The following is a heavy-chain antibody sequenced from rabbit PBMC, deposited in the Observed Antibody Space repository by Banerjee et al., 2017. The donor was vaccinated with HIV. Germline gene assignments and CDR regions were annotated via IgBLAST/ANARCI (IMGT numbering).Heavy chain of an antibody. D-gene: IGHD4-1*01. V-gene: IGHV1S40*01. J-gene: IGHJ4*01. CDR3: ARVTIVVAGYFNL. CDR1: GFSFSSSYY. Sequence: QSLEESGGDLVKPGASLTLTCTASGFSFSSSYYMSWVRQAPGKGLEWIGYIDPVFGSTYYASWVNGRFTISSHNAQNTLYLQLNSLTAADMATYFCARVTIVVAGYFNLWGQGTLVTVS. CDR2: IDPVFGST.